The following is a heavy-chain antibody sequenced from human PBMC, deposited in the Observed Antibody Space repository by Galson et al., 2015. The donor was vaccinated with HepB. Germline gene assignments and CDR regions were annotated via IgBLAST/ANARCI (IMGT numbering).Heavy chain of an antibody. CDR3: ARDSYAIQDYFDY. J-gene: IGHJ4*02. Sequence: SLRLSCAASGFTFSSYGMHWVRQAPGKGLEWVAVIWYDGSNKYYADSVKGRFTISRDNSKNTLYLQMNSLRAEDTAVYYCARDSYAIQDYFDYWGQGTLVTVSS. V-gene: IGHV3-33*01. D-gene: IGHD2-2*01. CDR2: IWYDGSNK. CDR1: GFTFSSYG.